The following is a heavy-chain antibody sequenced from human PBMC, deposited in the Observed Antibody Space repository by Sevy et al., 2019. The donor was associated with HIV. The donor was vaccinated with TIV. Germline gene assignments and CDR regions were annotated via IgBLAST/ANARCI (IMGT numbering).Heavy chain of an antibody. J-gene: IGHJ6*02. CDR2: INAGNGNT. V-gene: IGHV1-3*01. CDR1: GYTFTSYA. D-gene: IGHD2-15*01. Sequence: ASVKVSCKASGYTFTSYAMHWGRQAPGRRLEWMGWINAGNGNTKYSQKFQGRVTITRDTSASTAYMELSSLRSEDTAVYYCARDRGCSGGSCYPHYYYYYGMDVWGQGTTVTVSS. CDR3: ARDRGCSGGSCYPHYYYYYGMDV.